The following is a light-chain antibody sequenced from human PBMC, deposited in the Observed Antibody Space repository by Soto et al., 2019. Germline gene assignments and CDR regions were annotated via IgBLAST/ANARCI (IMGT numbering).Light chain of an antibody. Sequence: DIVMTQSPLSLPVTPGEPASISCRGVQVLLQSNGYNYLDWYLQKPGQSPQLLIYLGSNRASGVPDRFSGSGSGTDFTLEISRVEAEDVGIYYCMQSTQLPPTFGQGTRLEIK. J-gene: IGKJ5*01. CDR2: LGS. CDR3: MQSTQLPPT. V-gene: IGKV2-28*01. CDR1: QVLLQSNGYNY.